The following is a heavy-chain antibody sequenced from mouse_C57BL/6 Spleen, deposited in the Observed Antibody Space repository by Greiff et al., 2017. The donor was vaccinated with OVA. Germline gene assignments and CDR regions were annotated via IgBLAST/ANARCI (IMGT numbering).Heavy chain of an antibody. CDR2: ISDGGSYT. V-gene: IGHV5-4*03. J-gene: IGHJ1*03. CDR1: GFTFSSYA. Sequence: DVMLVESGGGLVKPGGSLKLSCAASGFTFSSYAMSWVRQTPEKRLEWVATISDGGSYTYYPDNVKGRFTISRDNAKNNLYLQMSHLKSEDTAMYYCARPVVPYWYFDVWGTGTTVTVSS. CDR3: ARPVVPYWYFDV. D-gene: IGHD1-1*01.